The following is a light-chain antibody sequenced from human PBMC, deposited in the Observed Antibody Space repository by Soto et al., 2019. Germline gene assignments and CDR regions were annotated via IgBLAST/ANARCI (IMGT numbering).Light chain of an antibody. CDR3: EQYNSYSGWT. J-gene: IGKJ1*01. CDR2: DAS. V-gene: IGKV1-5*01. CDR1: QSISSW. Sequence: DIQMTQSPSTLSASVGDRVTITCRASQSISSWLAWYQQKPGKAPKLLIYDASSLESGFPSRFSGSGSGTEYTLTVSSLQHDDFANYYCEQYNSYSGWTCGQGTKL.